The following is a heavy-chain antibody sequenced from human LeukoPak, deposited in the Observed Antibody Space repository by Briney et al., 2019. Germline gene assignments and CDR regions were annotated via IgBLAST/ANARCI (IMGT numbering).Heavy chain of an antibody. J-gene: IGHJ6*02. Sequence: ASVKVSCTASGYAFTGYYMHWVRQAPGQGLEWMGWINPNSGGTNYAQKFQGWVTMTRDTSISTAYMELSRLRSDDTAVYYCARDLITKVPAAIEGGRNSYYYYGMDVWGQGTTVTVSS. D-gene: IGHD2-2*01. CDR3: ARDLITKVPAAIEGGRNSYYYYGMDV. V-gene: IGHV1-2*04. CDR1: GYAFTGYY. CDR2: INPNSGGT.